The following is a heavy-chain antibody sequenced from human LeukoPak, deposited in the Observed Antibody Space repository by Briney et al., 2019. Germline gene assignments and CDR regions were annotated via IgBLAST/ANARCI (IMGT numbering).Heavy chain of an antibody. CDR3: AKDRSSGSPYYYMDV. Sequence: PGGSLRLSCAASGFTFSSYGMHWVRQAPGKGLEWVAFIRYDGSNKYYADSVKGRFTISRDNSKNTLYLQMNSLRVEDTAVYYCAKDRSSGSPYYYMDVWGQGTMVTVSS. J-gene: IGHJ6*03. D-gene: IGHD1-26*01. CDR1: GFTFSSYG. CDR2: IRYDGSNK. V-gene: IGHV3-30*02.